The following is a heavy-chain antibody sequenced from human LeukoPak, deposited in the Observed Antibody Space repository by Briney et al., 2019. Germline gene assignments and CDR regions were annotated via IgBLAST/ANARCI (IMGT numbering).Heavy chain of an antibody. CDR1: GGSISSYY. D-gene: IGHD3-3*01. V-gene: IGHV4-59*01. CDR3: ARDVRDYDFWSGNWYFDL. J-gene: IGHJ2*01. Sequence: SETLSLTCTVSGGSISSYYWSWIRQPPGKGLEWIGHIYYSGSTNYNPSLKSRVTISVETSKNQFSLKLSSVTAADTAVYYCARDVRDYDFWSGNWYFDLWGRGTLVTVSS. CDR2: IYYSGST.